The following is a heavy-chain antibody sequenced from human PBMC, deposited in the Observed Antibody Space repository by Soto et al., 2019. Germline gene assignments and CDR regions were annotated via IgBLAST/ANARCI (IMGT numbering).Heavy chain of an antibody. Sequence: QLQLRESGSRLVKPSQTLSLTCAVSGGSLTSGTYSWNWIRQPPGKGLEWIGYIFPSGTTYYNPSLKTRVSITIDVSKNQFSLNLRSPTAADTAVYYCARGREFASWGQGTLVTVSS. J-gene: IGHJ4*02. CDR1: GGSLTSGTYS. CDR2: IFPSGTT. V-gene: IGHV4-30-2*01. CDR3: ARGREFAS.